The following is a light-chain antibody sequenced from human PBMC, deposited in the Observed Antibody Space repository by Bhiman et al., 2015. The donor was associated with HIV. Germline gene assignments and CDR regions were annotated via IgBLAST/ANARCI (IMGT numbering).Light chain of an antibody. Sequence: QSALTQPPSASGSPGQSVTISCTGTSSDVGGYNYVSWYQHHPGKAPKLIIYEVNKRPSGVPARFSGSKSGNTASLTVSGLQDEDEADYYCSSYGGTTNWGAFGGGTKLTVL. CDR3: SSYGGTTNWGA. J-gene: IGLJ2*01. CDR2: EVN. V-gene: IGLV2-8*01. CDR1: SSDVGGYNY.